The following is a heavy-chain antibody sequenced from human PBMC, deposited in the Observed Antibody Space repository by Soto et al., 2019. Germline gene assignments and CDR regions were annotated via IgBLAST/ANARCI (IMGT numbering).Heavy chain of an antibody. V-gene: IGHV1-69*13. CDR2: IIPIFGTA. CDR3: ASTESLEWFGTYYYYGMDV. CDR1: VGTFSSYA. Sequence: GASVKVSCKASVGTFSSYAISWVRQANGQGLEWMGGIIPIFGTANYAQKFQGRVTITADESTSTAYMELSSLRSEDTAVYYCASTESLEWFGTYYYYGMDVWGQGTTVTVSS. D-gene: IGHD3-3*01. J-gene: IGHJ6*02.